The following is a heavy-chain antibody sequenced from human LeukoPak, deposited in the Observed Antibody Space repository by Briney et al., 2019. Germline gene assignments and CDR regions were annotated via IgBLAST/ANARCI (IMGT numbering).Heavy chain of an antibody. CDR2: GDYSGGT. D-gene: IGHD6-19*01. CDR1: GGSISSYY. J-gene: IGHJ4*02. V-gene: IGHV4-59*12. Sequence: SETLSLTCTVSGGSISSYYWSWIRQPPGKGLEWIASGDYSGGTYYNPSLESRVAISADMSKNQISLKLTSVTGADTAVYYCAGERGEEYSSGWYKTNYFYNWGQGIRVTVSS. CDR3: AGERGEEYSSGWYKTNYFYN.